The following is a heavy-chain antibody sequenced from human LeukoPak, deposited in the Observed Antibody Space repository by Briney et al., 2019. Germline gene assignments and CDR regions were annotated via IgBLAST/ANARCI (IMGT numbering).Heavy chain of an antibody. Sequence: PSETLSLTCSVSGGSISSGDYYRSWIRQPPGKGLEWIGYIYYSGSTDYNPSLKSRITMSLDTSNNQFSLKLTSVTAADTAVYYCARTTVTTSWFDPWGQGTLVTVSS. CDR3: ARTTVTTSWFDP. CDR1: GGSISSGDYY. CDR2: IYYSGST. V-gene: IGHV4-30-4*01. D-gene: IGHD4-17*01. J-gene: IGHJ5*02.